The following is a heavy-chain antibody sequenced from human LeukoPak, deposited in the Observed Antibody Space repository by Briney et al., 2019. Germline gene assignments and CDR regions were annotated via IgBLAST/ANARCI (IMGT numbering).Heavy chain of an antibody. D-gene: IGHD6-25*01. V-gene: IGHV4-4*07. CDR3: TREATANSGGYYFDY. CDR1: GGSIGSNY. J-gene: IGHJ4*02. Sequence: TSETLSLTCTVSGGSIGSNYWSWVRQPAGKGLEWVGRINISGNTNYNPSLKSRVTMSVDTSKNQFSLRLNFVTAADTAVYYCTREATANSGGYYFDYWGQGTLVTVSS. CDR2: INISGNT.